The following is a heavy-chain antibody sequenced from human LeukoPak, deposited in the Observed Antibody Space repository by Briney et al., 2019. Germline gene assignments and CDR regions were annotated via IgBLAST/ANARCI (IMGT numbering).Heavy chain of an antibody. V-gene: IGHV3-30*02. CDR1: GFTFSTSG. J-gene: IGHJ4*02. Sequence: PGGSLRLSCVASGFTFSTSGMHWVRQSPGKGLDWVAFIRNDGNKKNYAESVKGRFTISRDNSKNTLYLQMDSLRAEDTAVYYCARLGGIAVAGTGDYWGQGTLVTVSS. CDR2: IRNDGNKK. D-gene: IGHD6-19*01. CDR3: ARLGGIAVAGTGDY.